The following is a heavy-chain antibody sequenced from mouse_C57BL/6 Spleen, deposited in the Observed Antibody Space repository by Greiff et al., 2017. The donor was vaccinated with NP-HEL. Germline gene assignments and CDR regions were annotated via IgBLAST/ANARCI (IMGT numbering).Heavy chain of an antibody. Sequence: QVQLKQSGAELVKPGASVKISCKASGYAFSSYWMNWVKQRPGKGLEWIGQIYPGDGDTNYNGKFKGKATLTADKSSSTAYMQLSSLTSEDSAVYFCARRGDTTVVRYFDVWGTGTTVTVSS. J-gene: IGHJ1*03. V-gene: IGHV1-80*01. D-gene: IGHD1-1*01. CDR1: GYAFSSYW. CDR3: ARRGDTTVVRYFDV. CDR2: IYPGDGDT.